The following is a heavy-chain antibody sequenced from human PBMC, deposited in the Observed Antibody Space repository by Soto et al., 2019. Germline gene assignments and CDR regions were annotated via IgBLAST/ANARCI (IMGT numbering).Heavy chain of an antibody. CDR1: GYTFATYG. CDR3: AIDRVAFCPGGFDP. CDR2: ISAYNGDT. D-gene: IGHD3-3*02. J-gene: IGHJ5*02. Sequence: QVQLVQSGAEVKKPGASVKVSCRASGYTFATYGISWVRQAPGQGLEWMGWISAYNGDTNYAQKFQGRVTMTTDTSTSTDSMEVSSRRSDDAAVYYGAIDRVAFCPGGFDPWGQVNLVTVSS. V-gene: IGHV1-18*01.